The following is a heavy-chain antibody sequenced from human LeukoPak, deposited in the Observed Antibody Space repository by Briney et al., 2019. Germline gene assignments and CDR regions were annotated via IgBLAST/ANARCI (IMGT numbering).Heavy chain of an antibody. CDR3: AKDSLQYYDILTGYYSYGFFDY. V-gene: IGHV3-23*01. D-gene: IGHD3-9*01. CDR1: GFTFSSYS. J-gene: IGHJ4*02. CDR2: ISGSGGST. Sequence: GGSLRLSCAASGFTFSSYSMNWVRQAPGKGLEWVSAISGSGGSTYYADSVKGRFTISRDNSKNTLYLQMNSLRAEDTAVYYCAKDSLQYYDILTGYYSYGFFDYWGQGTLVTVSS.